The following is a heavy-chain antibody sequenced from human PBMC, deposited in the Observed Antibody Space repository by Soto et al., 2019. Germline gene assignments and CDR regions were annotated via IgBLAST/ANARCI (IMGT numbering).Heavy chain of an antibody. D-gene: IGHD5-18*01. J-gene: IGHJ4*02. CDR1: GGSISSSNYY. V-gene: IGHV4-39*01. CDR3: ARFGYVDTAMVYYFAY. CDR2: IYYTGNT. Sequence: SETLSLTCTVSGGSISSSNYYWGWIRQPPGKGLEWIGSIYYTGNTYYNPSLKSRVTISVDTSKNQFSLKLSSVTAADTAVYYCARFGYVDTAMVYYFAYWGQGTLVTVSS.